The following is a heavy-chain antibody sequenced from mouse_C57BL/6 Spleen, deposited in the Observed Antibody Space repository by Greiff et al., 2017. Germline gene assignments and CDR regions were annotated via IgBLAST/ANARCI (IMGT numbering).Heavy chain of an antibody. V-gene: IGHV1-64*01. CDR1: GYTFTSYW. Sequence: QVQLQQPGAELVKPGASVKLSCKASGYTFTSYWMHWVNQRPGQGLEWIGMIHPNSGSTNYNEKFKSKATLTVDKSSSTAYMQLSSLTSEDSAVYYCARYDGSPYYYAMDYWGQGTSVTVSS. J-gene: IGHJ4*01. D-gene: IGHD2-3*01. CDR3: ARYDGSPYYYAMDY. CDR2: IHPNSGST.